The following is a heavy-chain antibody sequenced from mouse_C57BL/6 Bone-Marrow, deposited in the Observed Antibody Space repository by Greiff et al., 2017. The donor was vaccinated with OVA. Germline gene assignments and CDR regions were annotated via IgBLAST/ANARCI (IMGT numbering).Heavy chain of an antibody. J-gene: IGHJ3*01. D-gene: IGHD3-1*01. V-gene: IGHV7-1*01. CDR1: GFTFSDFY. CDR2: SRNKANDYTT. CDR3: ARSSRRGLFAY. Sequence: EVQVVESGGGLVQSGRSLRLSCATSGFTFSDFYMEWVRQAPGKGLEWIAASRNKANDYTTEYSASVKGRFIVSRDTSQSILYLQMNALRAEDTAIYYCARSSRRGLFAYWGQGTLVTVSA.